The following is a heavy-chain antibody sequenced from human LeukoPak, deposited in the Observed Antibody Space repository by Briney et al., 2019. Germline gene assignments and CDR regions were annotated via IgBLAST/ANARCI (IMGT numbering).Heavy chain of an antibody. CDR3: ARDLRLVTSHYYYYYGMDV. CDR1: GFSVSTKY. CDR2: IYIDGRT. D-gene: IGHD6-19*01. J-gene: IGHJ6*02. Sequence: GGSLRLSCAASGFSVSTKYMTWVRQAPGKGLEWVSAIYIDGRTFYPDSVKGRFIISRDNSKNTLYLQMNSLRAEDTAVYYCARDLRLVTSHYYYYYGMDVWGQGTTVTVSS. V-gene: IGHV3-66*01.